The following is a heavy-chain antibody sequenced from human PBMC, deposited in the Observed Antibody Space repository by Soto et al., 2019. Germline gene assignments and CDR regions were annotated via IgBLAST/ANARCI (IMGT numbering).Heavy chain of an antibody. D-gene: IGHD2-15*01. CDR1: GFTFSSYA. J-gene: IGHJ4*02. CDR3: AKDLRRYCSGGSCLRPYYFDY. V-gene: IGHV3-23*01. Sequence: GGSLRLSCAASGFTFSSYAMSWVRQAPGKGLEWVSAISGSGGSTYYADSVKGRFTISRDNSKNTLYLQMNSLRAEDTAVYYCAKDLRRYCSGGSCLRPYYFDYWGQGTLVTVSS. CDR2: ISGSGGST.